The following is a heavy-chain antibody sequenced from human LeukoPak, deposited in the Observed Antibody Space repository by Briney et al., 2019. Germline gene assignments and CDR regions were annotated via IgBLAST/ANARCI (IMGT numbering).Heavy chain of an antibody. CDR3: AKVQGDIVVVPAAIPDAFDI. V-gene: IGHV3-23*01. Sequence: GGSLRLSCAASGFTFSSYAMNWVRQAPGKGLEWVSAISGSGGSTYYADSVKGRFTISRDNSKNTLYLQMNSLRAEDTAVYYCAKVQGDIVVVPAAIPDAFDIWGQGTMVTVSS. D-gene: IGHD2-2*02. J-gene: IGHJ3*02. CDR1: GFTFSSYA. CDR2: ISGSGGST.